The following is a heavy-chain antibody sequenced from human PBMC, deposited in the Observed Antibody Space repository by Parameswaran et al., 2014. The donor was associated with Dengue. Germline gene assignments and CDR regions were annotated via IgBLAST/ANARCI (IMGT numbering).Heavy chain of an antibody. J-gene: IGHJ6*02. Sequence: WVRQAPGQGLEWMGGIIPIFGTANYAQKFQGRVTITADESTSTAYMELSSLRSEDTAVYYCARDRGGDYYYGMDVWGQGTTVTVSS. CDR2: IIPIFGTA. CDR3: ARDRGGDYYYGMDV. D-gene: IGHD3-10*01. V-gene: IGHV1-69*01.